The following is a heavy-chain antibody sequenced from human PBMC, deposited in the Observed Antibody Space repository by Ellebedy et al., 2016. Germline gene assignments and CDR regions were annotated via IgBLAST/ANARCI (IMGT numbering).Heavy chain of an antibody. J-gene: IGHJ4*02. D-gene: IGHD6-19*01. CDR3: VREGLMSGSGWGLDY. Sequence: GESLKISXAASGFTFRTYGLHWVRQAPGKGLEWVAVIWYDGSNKYYADSVEGRFTVTRDNSKNTLYLQMNSLRVEDTAVYYCVREGLMSGSGWGLDYWGLGTLVTVSP. CDR1: GFTFRTYG. CDR2: IWYDGSNK. V-gene: IGHV3-33*01.